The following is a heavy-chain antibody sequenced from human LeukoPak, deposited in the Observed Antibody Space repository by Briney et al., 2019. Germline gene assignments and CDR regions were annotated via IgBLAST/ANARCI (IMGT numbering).Heavy chain of an antibody. V-gene: IGHV4-30-4*08. J-gene: IGHJ5*02. D-gene: IGHD3-22*01. CDR3: ATTRGGYYYVSSGYGRYGWFDL. Sequence: PSQTLSPTCTVSGGSISSGDYYWSWIRQPPGKGLEWIGYIYYSGSTYYNPSLKSRVTISVDTSKNQFSLKLSSVTAADTAVYYCATTRGGYYYVSSGYGRYGWFDLWGQGTLVSVSS. CDR2: IYYSGST. CDR1: GGSISSGDYY.